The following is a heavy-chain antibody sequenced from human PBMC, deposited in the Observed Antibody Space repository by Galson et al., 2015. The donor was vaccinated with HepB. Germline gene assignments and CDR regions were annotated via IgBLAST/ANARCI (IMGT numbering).Heavy chain of an antibody. D-gene: IGHD4-17*01. V-gene: IGHV1-18*01. CDR2: ISAYNGNT. Sequence: SVKVSCKASGYTFTSYGISWVRQAPGQGLEWMGWISAYNGNTNYAQKLQGRVTMTTDTSTSTAYMELRSLRSDDTAVYYCARDHGTYGDYEVDYWGQGTLVTVSS. J-gene: IGHJ4*02. CDR1: GYTFTSYG. CDR3: ARDHGTYGDYEVDY.